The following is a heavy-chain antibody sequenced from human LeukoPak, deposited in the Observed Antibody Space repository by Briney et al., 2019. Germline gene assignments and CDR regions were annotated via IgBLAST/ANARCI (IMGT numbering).Heavy chain of an antibody. CDR1: GFTFSAYA. V-gene: IGHV3-23*01. J-gene: IGHJ3*02. D-gene: IGHD4-17*01. CDR2: IRGGGGSA. CDR3: ARDPNGDYIGAFDM. Sequence: GGSLRLSCTASGFTFSAYAMMWVRQAPGKGPEWVSAIRGGGGSAFYADSVKGRFTISRDNTKYTLFLQMNSLRAEDTAVYYCARDPNGDYIGAFDMWGPGTMVTVSS.